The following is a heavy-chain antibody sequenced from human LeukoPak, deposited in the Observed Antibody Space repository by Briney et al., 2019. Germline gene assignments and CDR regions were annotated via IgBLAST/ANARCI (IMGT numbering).Heavy chain of an antibody. Sequence: GSLRLSCAASGFTFSSYSMNWVRQAPGKGLEWVSSISSSSSYIYYADSVKGRFTISRDNSKNTLYLQMNSLRAEDTAVYYCAKAVGYDFWSGYYYYYYGMDVWGQGTTVTVSS. CDR1: GFTFSSYS. D-gene: IGHD3-3*01. CDR3: AKAVGYDFWSGYYYYYYGMDV. CDR2: ISSSSSYI. V-gene: IGHV3-21*04. J-gene: IGHJ6*02.